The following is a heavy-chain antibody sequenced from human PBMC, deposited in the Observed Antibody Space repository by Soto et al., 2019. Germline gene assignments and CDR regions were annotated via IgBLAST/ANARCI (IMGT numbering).Heavy chain of an antibody. D-gene: IGHD2-2*01. V-gene: IGHV1-18*01. J-gene: IGHJ6*02. Sequence: GASVNVSSKTSGYTFTSYGISWVRQAPGQGLEWMGWISAYNGNTNYAQKFQGRVTSTADKSTSTAYMELSSLRSEDTAVYYCARDFRFPTYCSSTSCYLDYYYGMDVWGQGTTVNVSS. CDR3: ARDFRFPTYCSSTSCYLDYYYGMDV. CDR1: GYTFTSYG. CDR2: ISAYNGNT.